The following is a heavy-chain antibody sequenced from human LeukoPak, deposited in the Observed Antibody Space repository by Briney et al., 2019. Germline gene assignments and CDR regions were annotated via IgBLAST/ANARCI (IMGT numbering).Heavy chain of an antibody. CDR1: GVSVNNDNW. CDR3: ARGVYYGSGPWFDP. Sequence: SETLSLTCAVSGVSVNNDNWWSWVRQPPGKGLEWIGEIYHSGSTNYNPSLKSRVTISVDKSKNQFSLKLSSVTAADTAVYYCARGVYYGSGPWFDPWGQGTLVTVSS. V-gene: IGHV4-4*02. J-gene: IGHJ5*02. CDR2: IYHSGST. D-gene: IGHD3-10*01.